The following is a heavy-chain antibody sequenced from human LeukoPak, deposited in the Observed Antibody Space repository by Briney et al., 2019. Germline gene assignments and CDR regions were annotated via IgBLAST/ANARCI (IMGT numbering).Heavy chain of an antibody. D-gene: IGHD6-13*01. CDR1: GFTFSSYG. J-gene: IGHJ4*02. Sequence: GGSLRLSCAASGFTFSSYGMHWVRQAPGKGLEWVAFIRYDGSDKYYADSVKGRFTISRDNSKNTLYLQMNSLRAEDTAVYYCAIRGRGSAIAAPGDYWGQGTLVTVSS. V-gene: IGHV3-30*02. CDR2: IRYDGSDK. CDR3: AIRGRGSAIAAPGDY.